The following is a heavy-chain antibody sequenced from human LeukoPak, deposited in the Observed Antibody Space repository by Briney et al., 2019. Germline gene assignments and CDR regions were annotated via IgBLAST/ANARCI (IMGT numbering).Heavy chain of an antibody. CDR1: GGSISSGGYY. V-gene: IGHV4-31*03. Sequence: SETLSLTCTVSGGSISSGGYYRSWIRQHPGKGLEWIGYIYYSGSTYYNPSLKSRVTISVGTSKNQFSLKLSSVTAADTAVYYCARDRGPYSGYDSYYFDYWGQGTLVTVSS. D-gene: IGHD5-12*01. CDR2: IYYSGST. J-gene: IGHJ4*02. CDR3: ARDRGPYSGYDSYYFDY.